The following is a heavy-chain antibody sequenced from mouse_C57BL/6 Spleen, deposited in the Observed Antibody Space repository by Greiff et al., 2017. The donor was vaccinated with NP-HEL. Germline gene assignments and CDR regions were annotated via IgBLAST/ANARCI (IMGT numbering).Heavy chain of an antibody. J-gene: IGHJ3*01. Sequence: VQLQQSGAELVKPGASVKLSCKASGYTFTSYWMHWVKQRPGQGLEWIGMIHPNSGSTNYNEKFKSKATLTVYKSSSTAYMQLSSLTSEDSAVYYCARLSGYDGWFAYWGQGTLVTVSA. D-gene: IGHD2-2*01. CDR2: IHPNSGST. V-gene: IGHV1-64*01. CDR1: GYTFTSYW. CDR3: ARLSGYDGWFAY.